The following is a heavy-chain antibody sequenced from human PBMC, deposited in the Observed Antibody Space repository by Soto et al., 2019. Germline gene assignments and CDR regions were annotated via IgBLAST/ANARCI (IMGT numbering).Heavy chain of an antibody. CDR3: ARTDSSGYYFVY. CDR1: GDFISSGGYY. D-gene: IGHD3-22*01. V-gene: IGHV4-31*03. Sequence: QVQLQESGPGLVKPSQTLSLTCTVSGDFISSGGYYWSWIRQLPGKGLEWIGYIYSSGTTYYNPSLTSRVTLSVDTPKTQFSLNLSSVTAADTAVYYGARTDSSGYYFVYWGQGTLVTVFS. CDR2: IYSSGTT. J-gene: IGHJ4*02.